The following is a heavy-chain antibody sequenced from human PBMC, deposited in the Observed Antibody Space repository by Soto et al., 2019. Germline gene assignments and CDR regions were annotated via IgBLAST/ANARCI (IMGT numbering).Heavy chain of an antibody. CDR2: ISSRSSVI. V-gene: IGHV3-21*01. D-gene: IGHD2-2*02. Sequence: EVQLVESGGGLVKPGASLRLSCVASDSTFSSYSMNWVGQAPGRGLEWVSSISSRSSVIFYAESMRGRFTISRDNAKNSLYLQMNSLRAEDTAVYYCLRGGRGYTKDDTLDIWGQGTMVTVSS. CDR1: DSTFSSYS. CDR3: LRGGRGYTKDDTLDI. J-gene: IGHJ3*02.